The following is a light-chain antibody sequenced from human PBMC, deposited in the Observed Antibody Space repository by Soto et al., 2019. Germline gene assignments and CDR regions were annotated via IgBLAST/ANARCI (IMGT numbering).Light chain of an antibody. Sequence: QPVLTQPPSASGTPGQRVTISCSGSSSNIGSNAVYWYQQLPGTAPKLLIYVNNKRPSGVPDRFSGSKSGTSASLAISGLHSEDEADYYCAAWDDSLNGLVFGTGTKLTVL. CDR2: VNN. J-gene: IGLJ1*01. CDR3: AAWDDSLNGLV. V-gene: IGLV1-44*01. CDR1: SSNIGSNA.